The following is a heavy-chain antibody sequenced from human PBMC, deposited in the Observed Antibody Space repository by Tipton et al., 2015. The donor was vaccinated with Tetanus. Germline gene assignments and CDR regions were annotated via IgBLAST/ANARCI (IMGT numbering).Heavy chain of an antibody. CDR2: ISGSGSYI. V-gene: IGHV3-21*01. D-gene: IGHD2-2*01. CDR1: GFTLSRNS. J-gene: IGHJ6*02. CDR3: VRVLKGAKCSRSSCYGYGMDV. Sequence: SLRLSCAASGFTLSRNSMNWVRQAPGKGLEWVSSISGSGSYISYADSVKGRFTISRDNAKNSLYLQMSSLRVEDTAVYYCVRVLKGAKCSRSSCYGYGMDVWGQGTTVTVSS.